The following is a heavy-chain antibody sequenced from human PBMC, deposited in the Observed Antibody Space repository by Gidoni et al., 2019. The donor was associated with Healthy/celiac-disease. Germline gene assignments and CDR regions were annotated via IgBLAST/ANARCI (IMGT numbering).Heavy chain of an antibody. J-gene: IGHJ6*02. Sequence: WVRQAPGQGLEWMGIINPSGGSTSYAQKFQGRVTMTRDTSKSTVYMELSSLRSEDTAVYYCARSFVAEFGESYYYGMAVWVQGTTVTVSS. D-gene: IGHD3-10*01. CDR2: INPSGGST. V-gene: IGHV1-46*01. CDR3: ARSFVAEFGESYYYGMAV.